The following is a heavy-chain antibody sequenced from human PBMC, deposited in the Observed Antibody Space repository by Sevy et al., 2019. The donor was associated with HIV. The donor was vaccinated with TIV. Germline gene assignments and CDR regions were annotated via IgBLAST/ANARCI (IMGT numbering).Heavy chain of an antibody. D-gene: IGHD3-3*01. CDR1: GYTFTGYY. J-gene: IGHJ5*02. CDR3: ARERGRDTLFGVATWFDP. CDR2: INPKSGGT. V-gene: IGHV1-2*02. Sequence: ASVKVSCKTSGYTFTGYYMHWVRQAPGQGLEWMGWINPKSGGTFYAQKFQDRVTMTSETLSDTAYMEMGRLTSADLALYFCARERGRDTLFGVATWFDPWGQGTLVTVS.